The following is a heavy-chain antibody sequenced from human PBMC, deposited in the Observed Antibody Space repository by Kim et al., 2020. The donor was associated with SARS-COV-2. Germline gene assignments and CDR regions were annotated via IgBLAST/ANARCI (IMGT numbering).Heavy chain of an antibody. V-gene: IGHV3-74*01. J-gene: IGHJ4*02. CDR2: INSDGSST. D-gene: IGHD6-19*01. Sequence: GGSLRLSCAASGLTFGGYWMHWVRQAPGKGLVWVSRINSDGSSTSYADSVKGRFTISRDNAKNTLYLQMNSLRAEDTAVYYCARGKQWPAVSCDYWGQGTLVTVSS. CDR1: GLTFGGYW. CDR3: ARGKQWPAVSCDY.